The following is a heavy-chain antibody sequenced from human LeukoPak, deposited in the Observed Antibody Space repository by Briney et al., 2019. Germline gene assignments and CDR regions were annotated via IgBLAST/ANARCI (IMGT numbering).Heavy chain of an antibody. CDR3: ARMYSSSWLFRDDAFDI. Sequence: SVKVSCKPSGGTFSSYAISWVRQAPGQGLEWMGGIIPICGTANYAQKFQGRVTITADESTSTAYMELSSLRSEDTAVYYCARMYSSSWLFRDDAFDIWGQGTMVTVSS. V-gene: IGHV1-69*13. J-gene: IGHJ3*02. CDR1: GGTFSSYA. D-gene: IGHD6-13*01. CDR2: IIPICGTA.